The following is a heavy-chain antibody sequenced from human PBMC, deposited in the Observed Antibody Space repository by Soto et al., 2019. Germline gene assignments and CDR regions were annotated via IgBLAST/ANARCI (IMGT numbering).Heavy chain of an antibody. Sequence: GGSLRLSCAASGFTFSSYSMNWVRQAPGKGLEWVSSISSSSSYIYYADSVKGRFTISRDNAKNSLYLQMNSLRAEDTAVYYCARAPPSYCSGGSCYSHYYMDVWGKGTTVTVSS. CDR3: ARAPPSYCSGGSCYSHYYMDV. D-gene: IGHD2-15*01. CDR2: ISSSSSYI. CDR1: GFTFSSYS. J-gene: IGHJ6*03. V-gene: IGHV3-21*01.